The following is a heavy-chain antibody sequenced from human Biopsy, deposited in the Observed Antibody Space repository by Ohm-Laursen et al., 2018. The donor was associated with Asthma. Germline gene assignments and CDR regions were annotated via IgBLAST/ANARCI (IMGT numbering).Heavy chain of an antibody. CDR2: IYYSGST. CDR1: YGSITSGGYY. D-gene: IGHD3-22*01. CDR3: ARAQDYYDSRGYYRSFDY. V-gene: IGHV4-31*03. Sequence: SDTLSLTCPVSYGSITSGGYYWTWIRQHPGKGLEWIGFIYYSGSTYYNPSLKNRVSISIDTSKNQFSLKLSSVTAADTAVYYCARAQDYYDSRGYYRSFDYWGQGTLVTVSS. J-gene: IGHJ4*02.